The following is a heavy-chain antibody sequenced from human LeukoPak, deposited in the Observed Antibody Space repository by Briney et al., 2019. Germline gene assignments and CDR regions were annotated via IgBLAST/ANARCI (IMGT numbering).Heavy chain of an antibody. CDR2: ISGSGGST. J-gene: IGHJ5*02. V-gene: IGHV3-23*01. CDR3: AKSKAIGAAGALWFDP. D-gene: IGHD6-13*01. CDR1: GFTFSSYA. Sequence: GGSLRLSCAASGFTFSSYAMSWVRQAPGKGLEWVSAISGSGGSTYYADSVKGRFTISRDNSKNTLYLQVNSLRAEDTAVYYCAKSKAIGAAGALWFDPWGQGTLVTVSS.